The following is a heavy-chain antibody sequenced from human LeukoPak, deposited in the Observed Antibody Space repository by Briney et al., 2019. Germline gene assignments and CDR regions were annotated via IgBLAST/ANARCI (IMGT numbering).Heavy chain of an antibody. CDR2: ISSSSSYI. V-gene: IGHV3-21*01. D-gene: IGHD3-22*01. CDR1: GFTFSSYS. J-gene: IGHJ4*02. CDR3: ARDVLTYYYDGLDY. Sequence: GGSLRLSCAASGFTFSSYSMNWVRQAPGKGLEWVSSISSSSSYIYYADSVKGRFTISRDNAKNSLYLQMNSLRAEDTAVYYCARDVLTYYYDGLDYWGQGTLVTVSS.